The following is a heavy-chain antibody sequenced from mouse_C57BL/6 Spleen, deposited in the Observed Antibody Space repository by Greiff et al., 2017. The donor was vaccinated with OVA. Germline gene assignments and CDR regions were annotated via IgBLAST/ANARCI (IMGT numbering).Heavy chain of an antibody. V-gene: IGHV1-64*01. Sequence: QVQLQQSGAELVKPGASVKLSCKASGYTFTSYWIRWVKQRPGQGLEWIGMIHPNSGSTNYNEKFKSKATLTVDKSSSTAYMQLSSLTSEDSAVYYCARSDYDGWYFDVWGTGTTVTVSS. D-gene: IGHD2-4*01. CDR3: ARSDYDGWYFDV. CDR2: IHPNSGST. CDR1: GYTFTSYW. J-gene: IGHJ1*03.